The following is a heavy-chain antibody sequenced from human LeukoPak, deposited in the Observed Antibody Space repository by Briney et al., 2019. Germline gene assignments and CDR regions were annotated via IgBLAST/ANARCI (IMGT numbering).Heavy chain of an antibody. V-gene: IGHV6-1*01. J-gene: IGHJ3*02. D-gene: IGHD1-1*01. CDR1: GDSVSRKSAA. Sequence: SQTLSLTCAISGDSVSRKSAAWYWIRQSPSRGLERLGRSYYRSKWYDDYAVSLKSRITINPDTSKNQFSLHLNAVTPEDTAVYYCARGAVGQHESKGDVFDIWGQGTMVTVSS. CDR3: ARGAVGQHESKGDVFDI. CDR2: SYYRSKWYD.